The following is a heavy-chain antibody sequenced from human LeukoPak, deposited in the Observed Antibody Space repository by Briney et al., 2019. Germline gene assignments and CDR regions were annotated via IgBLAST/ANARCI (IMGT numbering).Heavy chain of an antibody. V-gene: IGHV4-4*07. J-gene: IGHJ5*02. D-gene: IGHD2-8*01. Sequence: ASETLSLTCTVSGGSISSYYWSWIRQPAGKGLEWIGRIYTSGSTNYNPSLKSRVTISVDTSKNQFSLKLSSVTAADTAVYYCARRSPLYAGMMFDPWGQGALVTVSS. CDR3: ARRSPLYAGMMFDP. CDR1: GGSISSYY. CDR2: IYTSGST.